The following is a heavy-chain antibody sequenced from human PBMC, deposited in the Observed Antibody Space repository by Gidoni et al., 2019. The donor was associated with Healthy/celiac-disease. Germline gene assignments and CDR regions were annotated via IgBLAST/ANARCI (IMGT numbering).Heavy chain of an antibody. CDR1: GGTFSSYA. V-gene: IGHV1-69*06. CDR2: IIPILGTA. D-gene: IGHD3-10*01. CDR3: ARGLYYYGSGSYYNVGYFDY. J-gene: IGHJ4*02. Sequence: QVQLVQSGAEVKKPGSSVKVSCKASGGTFSSYAISWVRQAPGQGLEWMGGIIPILGTANYAQKFQGRVTITADKSTSTAYMELSSLRSEDTAVYYCARGLYYYGSGSYYNVGYFDYWGQGTLVTVSS.